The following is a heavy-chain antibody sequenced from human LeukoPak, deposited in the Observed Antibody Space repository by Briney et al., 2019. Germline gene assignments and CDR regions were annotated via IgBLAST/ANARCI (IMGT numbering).Heavy chain of an antibody. J-gene: IGHJ5*02. CDR2: INPNSGGT. CDR3: ARDGHELRYFDWLLPHNPSYWFDP. D-gene: IGHD3-9*01. Sequence: ASVKVSCKASGYTFTGYYMHWVRRAPGQGLEWMGWINPNSGGTNYAQKFQGRVTMTRDTSISTAYMELSRLRSDDTAVYYCARDGHELRYFDWLLPHNPSYWFDPWGQGTLVTVSS. V-gene: IGHV1-2*02. CDR1: GYTFTGYY.